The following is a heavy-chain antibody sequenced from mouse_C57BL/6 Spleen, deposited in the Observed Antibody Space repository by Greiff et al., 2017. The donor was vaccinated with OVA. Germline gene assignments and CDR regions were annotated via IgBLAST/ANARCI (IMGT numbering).Heavy chain of an antibody. CDR2: ISSGSSTI. V-gene: IGHV5-17*01. D-gene: IGHD2-4*01. CDR3: ARYDYDDVYFDY. CDR1: GFTFSDYG. Sequence: VQLVESGGGLVKPGGSLKLSCAASGFTFSDYGMHWVRQAPEKGLEWVAYISSGSSTIYYADTVKGRFTISRNNAKNTLFLQMTSLRSEDTAMYYCARYDYDDVYFDYWGQGTTLTVSS. J-gene: IGHJ2*01.